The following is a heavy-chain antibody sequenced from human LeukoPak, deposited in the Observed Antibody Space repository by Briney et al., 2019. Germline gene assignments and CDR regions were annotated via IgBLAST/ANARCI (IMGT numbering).Heavy chain of an antibody. D-gene: IGHD1-1*01. V-gene: IGHV3-7*01. CDR1: GFTFSDYY. J-gene: IGHJ4*02. CDR2: IKQDGSEK. Sequence: GGSLRLSCAASGFTFSDYYMSWIRQAPGKGLEWVANIKQDGSEKYYVDSVKGRFTISRDNAKNSLCLQMNSLRAEDTAVYYCARTRWTTGTTYFDYWGQGTLVTVSS. CDR3: ARTRWTTGTTYFDY.